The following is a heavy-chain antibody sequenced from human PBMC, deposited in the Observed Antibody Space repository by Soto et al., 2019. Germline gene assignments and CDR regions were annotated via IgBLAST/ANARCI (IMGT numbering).Heavy chain of an antibody. D-gene: IGHD2-15*01. J-gene: IGHJ5*02. V-gene: IGHV6-1*01. Sequence: PSQTLSLPCVISGDSVSSDSAALNLIRQSPSRGLEWLGRTYYRSKWYKEYAASVRSRITINPDTSKNQFSLQLNSVSPEDTALYYCARTVGWLDPWGQGTLVTVSS. CDR2: TYYRSKWYK. CDR1: GDSVSSDSAA. CDR3: ARTVGWLDP.